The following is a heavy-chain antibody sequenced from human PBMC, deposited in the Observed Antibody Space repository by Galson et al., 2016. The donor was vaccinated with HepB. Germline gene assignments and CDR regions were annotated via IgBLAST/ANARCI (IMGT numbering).Heavy chain of an antibody. CDR2: INSDGSST. V-gene: IGHV3-74*01. Sequence: SLRLSCATSGFTFVDYDMSWFRQAPGKGLVWVSRINSDGSSTSYADSVKGRFTISRDNAKNTVYLQMNSLRVEDTAVYYCAGYNYYAMDVWGQGTTVTVSS. CDR3: AGYNYYAMDV. CDR1: GFTFVDYD. J-gene: IGHJ6*02.